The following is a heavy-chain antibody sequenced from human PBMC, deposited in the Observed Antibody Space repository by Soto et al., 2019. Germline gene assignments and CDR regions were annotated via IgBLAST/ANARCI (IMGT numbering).Heavy chain of an antibody. V-gene: IGHV4-39*01. Sequence: QLQLQESGPGLVKPSETLSLTCTVSGGSISSSSFHWGWIRQPPGKGLEWIGSIYYSGSTYYSPSRKSRVTISGDPSKNQFSLKLSSVTAADTAVYYCARRERAAGTDWWFDPWGQGTLVTVSS. CDR1: GGSISSSSFH. CDR2: IYYSGST. D-gene: IGHD6-13*01. CDR3: ARRERAAGTDWWFDP. J-gene: IGHJ5*02.